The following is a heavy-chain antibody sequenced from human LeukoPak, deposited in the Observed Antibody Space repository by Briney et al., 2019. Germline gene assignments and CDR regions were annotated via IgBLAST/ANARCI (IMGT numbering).Heavy chain of an antibody. J-gene: IGHJ6*03. CDR2: IYYSGST. V-gene: IGHV4-39*01. CDR3: ASNRLERNYYYYMDV. D-gene: IGHD2/OR15-2a*01. Sequence: SETLSLTCAVYGGSISSSSYYWGWIRQPPGKGLEWIGSIYYSGSTYYNPSLKSRVTISVDTSKNQFSLKLSSVTAADTAVYYCASNRLERNYYYYMDVWGKGTTVTVSS. CDR1: GGSISSSSYY.